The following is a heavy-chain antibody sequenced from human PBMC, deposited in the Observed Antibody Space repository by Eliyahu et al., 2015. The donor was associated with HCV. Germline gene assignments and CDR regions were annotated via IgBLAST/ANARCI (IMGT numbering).Heavy chain of an antibody. CDR2: INPNSGGT. Sequence: QVQLVQSGAEVKKPGASVKVSCKASGYTFTGYYMHWVRQAPGQGLEWMGWINPNSGGTNYAQKFQGRVTMTRDTSISTAYMELSRLRSDDTAVYYCAREIAAAGKGFYGMDVWGQGTTVTVSS. CDR3: AREIAAAGKGFYGMDV. CDR1: GYTFTGYY. D-gene: IGHD6-13*01. J-gene: IGHJ6*02. V-gene: IGHV1-2*02.